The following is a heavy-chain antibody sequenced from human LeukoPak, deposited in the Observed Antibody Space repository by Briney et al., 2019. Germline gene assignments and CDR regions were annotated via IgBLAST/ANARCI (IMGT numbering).Heavy chain of an antibody. CDR2: ISYDGSNQ. V-gene: IGHV3-30*18. D-gene: IGHD3-22*01. J-gene: IGHJ4*01. CDR1: ELTFSSYG. CDR3: AKDRLGALYYYDSSGYYRFDY. Sequence: GGSLRLSCAASELTFSSYGMHWVRQAPGKGLEWVAVISYDGSNQYYADTVKGRFTISRDNSKNTLYLQMNGLRAEDTAVYYCAKDRLGALYYYDSSGYYRFDYWGQGTLVTVSS.